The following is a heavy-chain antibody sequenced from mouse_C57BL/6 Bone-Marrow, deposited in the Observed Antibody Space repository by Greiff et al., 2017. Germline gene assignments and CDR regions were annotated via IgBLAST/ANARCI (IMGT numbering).Heavy chain of an antibody. D-gene: IGHD1-1*01. CDR3: ARAYGAWFAY. Sequence: QVQLQQPGAELVKPGASVKLSCKASGYTFTSYWMHWVKQRPGQGLEWIGMIHPNSGSTNYNEKFKSKATVTVDKSSSTAYMQLSSLTSEDSAVYYCARAYGAWFAYWGQGTLVTVSA. J-gene: IGHJ3*01. CDR1: GYTFTSYW. CDR2: IHPNSGST. V-gene: IGHV1-64*01.